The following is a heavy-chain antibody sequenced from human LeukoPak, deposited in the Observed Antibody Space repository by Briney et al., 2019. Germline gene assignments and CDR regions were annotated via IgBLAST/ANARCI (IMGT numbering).Heavy chain of an antibody. CDR3: ARDVPAAMRSTLDS. Sequence: ASVKASCRASGYTFINYGLSWVRQAPGQGLEWMGWISAYSGNTVYAQRLQGRVTMTIDTSTSTAYMELRSLRSDDTAVYYCARDVPAAMRSTLDSWGQGTLVTVSS. CDR2: ISAYSGNT. CDR1: GYTFINYG. D-gene: IGHD2-2*01. J-gene: IGHJ4*02. V-gene: IGHV1-18*01.